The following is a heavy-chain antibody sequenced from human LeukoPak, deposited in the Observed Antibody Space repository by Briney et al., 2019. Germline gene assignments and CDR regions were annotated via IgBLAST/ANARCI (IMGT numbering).Heavy chain of an antibody. CDR3: AKDRSTTWSFDY. CDR2: ISEDGSRK. Sequence: RLXXAAPGFTFSLSGMDWGRQAPGRGLEWVAFISEDGSRKYYADSVKGRFTMPRDNSKNTLFLQMNSLRTEDTAVYYCAKDRSTTWSFDYWGQGTLVTVSS. D-gene: IGHD6-13*01. CDR1: GFTFSLSG. V-gene: IGHV3-30*18. J-gene: IGHJ4*02.